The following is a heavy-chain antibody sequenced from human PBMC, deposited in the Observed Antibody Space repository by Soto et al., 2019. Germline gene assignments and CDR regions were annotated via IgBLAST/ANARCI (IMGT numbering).Heavy chain of an antibody. CDR2: IYDSGTT. J-gene: IGHJ5*02. Sequence: QVHLQESGPELVKPSQTLSLTCSVSGASISSGGYSWNWIRQSPGKGLEWIGFIYDSGTTYYNPSLESRVTISVDGSKNQFSLNLTSVTAADTAVYYCARGAQLLFDWFDPWGQGSLVTVSS. V-gene: IGHV4-30-2*06. CDR3: ARGAQLLFDWFDP. D-gene: IGHD3-10*01. CDR1: GASISSGGYS.